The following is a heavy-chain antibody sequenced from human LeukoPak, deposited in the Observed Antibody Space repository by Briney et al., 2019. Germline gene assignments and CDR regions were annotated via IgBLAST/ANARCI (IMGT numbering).Heavy chain of an antibody. J-gene: IGHJ4*02. V-gene: IGHV4-39*01. D-gene: IGHD5-18*01. CDR2: IYYSGST. CDR3: ARQIRGYSYAAFDY. Sequence: SETLSLTCTVSGGSISSSSYYWGWIRQPPGKGLEWIGSIYYSGSTYYNPSLKSRVTISVDTSKNQFSLKLSSVTAADTAVYYCARQIRGYSYAAFDYWGQGTLVTVSS. CDR1: GGSISSSSYY.